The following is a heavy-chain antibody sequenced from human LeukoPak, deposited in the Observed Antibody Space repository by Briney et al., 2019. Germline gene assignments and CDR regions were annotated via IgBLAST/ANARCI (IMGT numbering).Heavy chain of an antibody. V-gene: IGHV3-53*01. CDR1: GFTASSNY. CDR2: IYSGGSA. D-gene: IGHD4-17*01. CDR3: VRGDYGDYTLFDY. Sequence: PGGSLRLSCAAFGFTASSNYMTWVRQAPGKGLEWGSVIYSGGSAYYSDSVKGRFTISRDNSKNTLYLQMNSLRAEDTAVYYCVRGDYGDYTLFDYWGQGTLVTVSS. J-gene: IGHJ4*02.